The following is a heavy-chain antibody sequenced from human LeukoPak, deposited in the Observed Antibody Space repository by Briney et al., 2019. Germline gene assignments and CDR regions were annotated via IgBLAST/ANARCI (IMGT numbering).Heavy chain of an antibody. V-gene: IGHV3-48*01. CDR1: GFTFSSYS. CDR2: ISTSSSTV. Sequence: GGSLRLSRAASGFTFSSYSMNWVRQAPGKGPEWVSYISTSSSTVHYADSVKGRFTISRDNAENSLYLQMYSLRAEDTAVYYCARVIRSGWYYFDYWGQGALVTVSS. CDR3: ARVIRSGWYYFDY. J-gene: IGHJ4*02. D-gene: IGHD6-19*01.